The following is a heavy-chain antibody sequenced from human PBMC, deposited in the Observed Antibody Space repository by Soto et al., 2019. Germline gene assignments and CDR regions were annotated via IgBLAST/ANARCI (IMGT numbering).Heavy chain of an antibody. CDR1: GGSISTSRSY. V-gene: IGHV4-39*01. Sequence: QLQLLESGPGLVKASETLSLTCNVSGGSISTSRSYWAWIRQPPGKGLEWLANIFYSGSTYYNPSLVSRVTVSVDTSKNEFSLKLRSVTAAVTAVYYCARQPTTGDTDLWFDPWGQGTLVTVSS. D-gene: IGHD2-21*01. CDR3: ARQPTTGDTDLWFDP. J-gene: IGHJ5*02. CDR2: IFYSGST.